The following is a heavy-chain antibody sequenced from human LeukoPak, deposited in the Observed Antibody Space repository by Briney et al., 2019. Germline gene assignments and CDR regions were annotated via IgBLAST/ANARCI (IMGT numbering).Heavy chain of an antibody. Sequence: SETLSLTCTVSGGSISSSSYYWSWIRQPPGKGLEWIGCIYYSGSTNYNSSLKSRVTISVDTSKKQFSLKLRSVTAADTAVYYCARHGSRAFDIWGQGTMVTVSS. J-gene: IGHJ3*02. V-gene: IGHV4-61*05. CDR2: IYYSGST. D-gene: IGHD6-25*01. CDR3: ARHGSRAFDI. CDR1: GGSISSSSYY.